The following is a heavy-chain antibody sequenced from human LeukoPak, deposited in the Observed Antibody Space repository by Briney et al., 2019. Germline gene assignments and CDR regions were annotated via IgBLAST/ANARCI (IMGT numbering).Heavy chain of an antibody. D-gene: IGHD2-15*01. V-gene: IGHV3-21*01. Sequence: GGPVSLSCAASGFPFSVHNMNCFRHPPGKALEYSSSITASTIYIYHADSVKGRFTVSRDNAKNLLFLQMDSLRAEDTAVYYCARVLRDYYFDFWGQGTLVTVSS. CDR3: ARVLRDYYFDF. CDR2: ITASTIYI. J-gene: IGHJ4*02. CDR1: GFPFSVHN.